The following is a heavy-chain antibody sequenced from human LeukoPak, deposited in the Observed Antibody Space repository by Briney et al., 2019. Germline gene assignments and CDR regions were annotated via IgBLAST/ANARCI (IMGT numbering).Heavy chain of an antibody. J-gene: IGHJ5*02. CDR3: AKVQQYDFWSGYSRWFDP. CDR2: ISGSGGST. Sequence: PGGSLRLSCAASGFIFSSNAMSWVRQAPGKGLEWVSAISGSGGSTYYADSVKGRFTISRDNSKNTLYLQMNSLRAGDTAVYYCAKVQQYDFWSGYSRWFDPWGQGTLVTVSS. V-gene: IGHV3-23*01. CDR1: GFIFSSNA. D-gene: IGHD3-3*01.